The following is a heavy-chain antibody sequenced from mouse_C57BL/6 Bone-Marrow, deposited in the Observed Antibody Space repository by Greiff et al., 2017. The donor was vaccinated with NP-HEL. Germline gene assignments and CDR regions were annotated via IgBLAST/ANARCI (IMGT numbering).Heavy chain of an antibody. CDR2: ISDGGSYT. J-gene: IGHJ3*01. Sequence: EVQVVESGGGLVKPGGSLKLSCAASGFTFSSYAMSWVRQTPENRLEWVATISDGGSYTYYPDTVKGRFTISRDNAKNNLYLQMSHLKSEDTAMYYCARLGLYSNYVAYWGQGTLVTVSA. D-gene: IGHD2-5*01. CDR1: GFTFSSYA. CDR3: ARLGLYSNYVAY. V-gene: IGHV5-4*01.